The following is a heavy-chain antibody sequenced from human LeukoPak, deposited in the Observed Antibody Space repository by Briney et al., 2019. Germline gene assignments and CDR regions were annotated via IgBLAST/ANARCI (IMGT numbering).Heavy chain of an antibody. CDR3: AREGGYSYGNFDY. CDR2: ISSSSGTI. D-gene: IGHD5-18*01. CDR1: GFTFSSYS. J-gene: IGHJ4*02. Sequence: GGSLRLSCAASGFTFSSYSMNWVRQAPGKGLEWVSYISSSSGTIYYADSVKGRFTISRDNAKNSLYLQMNSLRAEDTAVYYCAREGGYSYGNFDYWGQGTLVTVSS. V-gene: IGHV3-48*01.